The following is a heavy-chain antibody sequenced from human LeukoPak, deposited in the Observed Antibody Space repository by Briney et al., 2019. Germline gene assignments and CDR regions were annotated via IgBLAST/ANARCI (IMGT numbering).Heavy chain of an antibody. CDR1: GYTFTSYG. CDR3: ARDTYCSSTSGRFTQVQH. D-gene: IGHD2-2*01. CDR2: ISAYNGNT. J-gene: IGHJ1*01. V-gene: IGHV1-18*04. Sequence: ASVKVSCKASGYTFTSYGISWVRQAPGQGLEWMGWISAYNGNTNYEQKLQGRVTMTTDTSTSTAYMELRSLRSGDTAVYYCARDTYCSSTSGRFTQVQHWGQGTLVTVSS.